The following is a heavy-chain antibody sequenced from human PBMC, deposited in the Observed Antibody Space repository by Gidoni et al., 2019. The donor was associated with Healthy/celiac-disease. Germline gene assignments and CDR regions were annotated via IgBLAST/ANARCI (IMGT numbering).Heavy chain of an antibody. CDR3: AKDIVVVPAANPFGMDV. J-gene: IGHJ6*02. Sequence: EVQLLESGGGLVQPGGSLSLSCAASGFPFSSYAMSGVRQAPGKGLAWFSAISGSGGSTYYADSVKGRCTNSRDNSKNTLYLQMNSLRAEDTAVYYCAKDIVVVPAANPFGMDVWGQGTTVTVSS. CDR1: GFPFSSYA. V-gene: IGHV3-23*01. D-gene: IGHD2-2*01. CDR2: ISGSGGST.